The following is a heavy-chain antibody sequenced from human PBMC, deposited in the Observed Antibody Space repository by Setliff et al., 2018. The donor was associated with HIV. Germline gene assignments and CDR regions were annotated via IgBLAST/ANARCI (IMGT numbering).Heavy chain of an antibody. J-gene: IGHJ6*03. Sequence: ASVKVSCKASGYSFARYGLSWVRQAPGQGLEWMGWMNPNSGNTGYAQKFQGRVTMTRNTSISTAYMELSSLRSEDTAVYYCARGAWYTSGWYSSRYMDVWGKGTTVTVSS. CDR3: ARGAWYTSGWYSSRYMDV. V-gene: IGHV1-8*01. D-gene: IGHD6-19*01. CDR1: GYSFARYG. CDR2: MNPNSGNT.